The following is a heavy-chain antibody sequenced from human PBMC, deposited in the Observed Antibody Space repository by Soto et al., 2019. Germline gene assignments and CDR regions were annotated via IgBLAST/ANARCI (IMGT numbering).Heavy chain of an antibody. CDR3: ARDERIAVAGADFDY. Sequence: EVQLVESGGGLVKPGGSLRLSCAASGFTFSSYSMNWVRQAPGKGLEWVSSISSSSSYIYYADSVKGRFTISRDNDKNTLHLQKNSLRAEDTAVYYWARDERIAVAGADFDYWGQGTLVTVSS. D-gene: IGHD6-19*01. V-gene: IGHV3-21*01. J-gene: IGHJ4*02. CDR1: GFTFSSYS. CDR2: ISSSSSYI.